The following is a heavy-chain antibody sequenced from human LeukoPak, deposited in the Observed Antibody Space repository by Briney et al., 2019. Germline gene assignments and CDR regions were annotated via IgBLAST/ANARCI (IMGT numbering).Heavy chain of an antibody. CDR2: ISHSGSA. J-gene: IGHJ3*02. V-gene: IGHV4-34*01. Sequence: SETLSLTGAVYGDPFSVYYWSWIRQPPGRGLMWIGEISHSGSANYNPSLKSRVTISVDTSKNQFSLKLSSVTAADTAVYYCARGGNYDYVWGSPTSSYAFDIWGQGTMVTVSS. CDR3: ARGGNYDYVWGSPTSSYAFDI. D-gene: IGHD3-16*01. CDR1: GDPFSVYY.